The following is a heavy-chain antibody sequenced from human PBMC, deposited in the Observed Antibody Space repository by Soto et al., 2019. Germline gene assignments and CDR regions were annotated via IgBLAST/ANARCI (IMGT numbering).Heavy chain of an antibody. J-gene: IGHJ4*02. D-gene: IGHD6-19*01. CDR2: ISGSGGST. CDR1: GFTFSSYA. Sequence: PGGSLRLSCAASGFTFSSYAVSWVRQAPGKGLEWVSAISGSGGSTYYADSVKGRFTISRDKSKNTLYLQMNSLRAEDTAVYYCTRVRLGSSRSSDYWGQGILVTVSS. CDR3: TRVRLGSSRSSDY. V-gene: IGHV3-23*01.